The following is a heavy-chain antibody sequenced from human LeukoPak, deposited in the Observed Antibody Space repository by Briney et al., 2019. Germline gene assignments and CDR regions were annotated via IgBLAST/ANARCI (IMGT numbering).Heavy chain of an antibody. J-gene: IGHJ4*02. D-gene: IGHD6-6*01. CDR2: IIPIFGTA. V-gene: IGHV1-69*05. CDR1: GGTFSSYA. Sequence: ASVKVSCKASGGTFSSYAISWVRQAPGQGLEWMGGIIPIFGTANYAQKFQGRVTIATDESTSTAYMELSSLRSEDTAVYYCARGIAARPADYWGQGTLVTVSS. CDR3: ARGIAARPADY.